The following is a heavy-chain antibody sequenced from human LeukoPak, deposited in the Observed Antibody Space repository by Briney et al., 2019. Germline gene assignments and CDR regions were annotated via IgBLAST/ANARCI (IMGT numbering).Heavy chain of an antibody. V-gene: IGHV3-49*04. D-gene: IGHD3-3*01. Sequence: PGGSLRLSCSASGFTFGDYAMTWVRQAPGKGLEWVGFIRSKAYGGTTEYAASVKGRFTISRDDSRSIAYVQMNSLKTGDTAVYYCSRLSGYDFWSGYFHVLDYWGQGSLVTVSS. CDR1: GFTFGDYA. CDR2: IRSKAYGGTT. J-gene: IGHJ4*02. CDR3: SRLSGYDFWSGYFHVLDY.